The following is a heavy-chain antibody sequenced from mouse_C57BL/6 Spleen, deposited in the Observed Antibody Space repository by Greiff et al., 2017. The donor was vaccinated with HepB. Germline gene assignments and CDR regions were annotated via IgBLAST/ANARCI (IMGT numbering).Heavy chain of an antibody. J-gene: IGHJ2*01. CDR1: GFNIKDYY. D-gene: IGHD1-1*01. CDR2: IDPEDGET. V-gene: IGHV14-2*01. Sequence: VQLQQSGAELVKPGASVKLSCTASGFNIKDYYMHWVKQRTEQGLAWIGRIDPEDGETKYAPKFQGKATITAYTSSNTAYLQVSSLTSEDTAVYYCARERVKIYYYGEFDDWGQGTTRTVPS. CDR3: ARERVKIYYYGEFDD.